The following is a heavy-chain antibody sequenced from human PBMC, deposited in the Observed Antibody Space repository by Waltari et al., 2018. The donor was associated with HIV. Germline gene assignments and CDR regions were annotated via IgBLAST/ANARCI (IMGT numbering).Heavy chain of an antibody. V-gene: IGHV3-74*01. CDR1: GFIPTARL. Sequence: EVQLVESGGGLVQPGESLRLSCVASGFIPTARLMHRARQVSGKGPLWVSRLTKDGRNAIYADSVKGRFTISRDIAKNTLYLELRRVGVEDSGVYYCVRNEVWQRFHYFEHWGQGTLVTVSS. D-gene: IGHD3-16*01. J-gene: IGHJ1*01. CDR2: LTKDGRNA. CDR3: VRNEVWQRFHYFEH.